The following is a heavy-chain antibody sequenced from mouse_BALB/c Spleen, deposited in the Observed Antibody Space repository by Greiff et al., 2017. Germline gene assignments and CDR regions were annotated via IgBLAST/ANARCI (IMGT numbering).Heavy chain of an antibody. CDR1: GFTFTDYY. CDR2: IRNKANGYTT. J-gene: IGHJ2*01. CDR3: ARAKLLYYFDY. Sequence: EVKVEESGGGLVQPGGSLRLSCATSGFTFTDYYMSWVRQPPGKALEWLGFIRNKANGYTTEYSASVKGRFTISRDNSQSILYLQMNTLRAEDSATYYCARAKLLYYFDYWGQGTTLTVSS. V-gene: IGHV7-3*02.